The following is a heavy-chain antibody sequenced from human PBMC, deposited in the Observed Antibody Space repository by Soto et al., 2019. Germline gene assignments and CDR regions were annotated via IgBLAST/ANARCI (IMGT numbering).Heavy chain of an antibody. J-gene: IGHJ6*02. CDR2: IYYSGST. Sequence: SETLSLTCTVSGGSISSGGYYWSWIRQHPGKGLEWIGYIYYSGSTYYNPSLKSRVTISVDTSKNQFSLKLSSVTAADTAVYYCARAPFTDTTPYYYYGMDVWGQGTTVTVSS. D-gene: IGHD3-16*01. CDR3: ARAPFTDTTPYYYYGMDV. CDR1: GGSISSGGYY. V-gene: IGHV4-31*03.